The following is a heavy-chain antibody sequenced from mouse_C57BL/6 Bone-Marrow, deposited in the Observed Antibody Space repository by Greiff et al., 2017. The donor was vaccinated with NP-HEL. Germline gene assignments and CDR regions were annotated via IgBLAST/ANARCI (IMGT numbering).Heavy chain of an antibody. CDR3: ARGGSRRYFDV. V-gene: IGHV3-6*01. CDR1: GYSITSGYY. D-gene: IGHD1-1*02. Sequence: EVQLQESGPGLVKPSQSLSLTCSVTGYSITSGYYWNWIRQFPGNKLEWMGYISYDGSNNYNPSLKNRISITRDTSKNQFFLKLNSVTTEDTATYYCARGGSRRYFDVWGTGTTVTVSS. J-gene: IGHJ1*03. CDR2: ISYDGSN.